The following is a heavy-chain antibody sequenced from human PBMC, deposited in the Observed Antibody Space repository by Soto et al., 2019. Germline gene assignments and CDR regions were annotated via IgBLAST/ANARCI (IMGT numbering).Heavy chain of an antibody. CDR2: IIPIFGTA. CDR3: ARGTYYYYYMDV. Sequence: SVKVSCKASGGTFGSYAISWVRQAPGQGLEWMGGIIPIFGTANYAQKFQGRVTITADESTSTAYMELSSLRSEDTAVYYCARGTYYYYYMDVWGKGTTVTVSS. CDR1: GGTFGSYA. J-gene: IGHJ6*03. V-gene: IGHV1-69*13.